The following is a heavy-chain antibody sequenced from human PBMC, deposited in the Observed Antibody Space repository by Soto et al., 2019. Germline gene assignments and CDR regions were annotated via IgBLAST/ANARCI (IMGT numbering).Heavy chain of an antibody. CDR3: AHAYRGRTIY. J-gene: IGHJ4*02. Sequence: QITLKESGPTLVKPTQTLTLTCTFSGFSLTTDRLGVGGIRQPPGEALEWLAVIYWDDSKTYRPSMESRLTIRKYTSTNQVALTMTTMKSMDTATYYCAHAYRGRTIYRGQGTLVTVSS. CDR1: GFSLTTDRLG. D-gene: IGHD5-12*01. CDR2: IYWDDSK. V-gene: IGHV2-5*02.